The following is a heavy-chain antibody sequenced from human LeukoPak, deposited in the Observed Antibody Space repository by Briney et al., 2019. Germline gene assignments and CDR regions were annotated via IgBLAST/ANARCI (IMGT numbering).Heavy chain of an antibody. CDR2: IYSGGST. V-gene: IGHV3-66*04. D-gene: IGHD3-22*01. Sequence: GGSLRLSCAASGFTVGSNYMSWVRQAPGKGLEWVSVIYSGGSTYYADSVKGRFTISRGNSKNTLYLQMNSLRAEDTAVYYCARRSGYTPTIDYWGQGTLVTVSS. CDR3: ARRSGYTPTIDY. J-gene: IGHJ4*02. CDR1: GFTVGSNY.